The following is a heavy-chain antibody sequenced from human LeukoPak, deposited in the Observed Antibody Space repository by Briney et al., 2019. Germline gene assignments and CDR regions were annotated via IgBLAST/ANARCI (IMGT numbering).Heavy chain of an antibody. CDR1: GGSISSGGYY. Sequence: PSETLSLTCTASGGSISSGGYYWSWIRQHPGKGLEWIGYIYYSGTTNYNPSLQSRVTISVPTSKNQFSLKLSSVTAADTALYCCARDRASAGGFDYWGQGTLVTVSS. CDR2: IYYSGTT. CDR3: ARDRASAGGFDY. D-gene: IGHD2-15*01. J-gene: IGHJ4*02. V-gene: IGHV4-61*08.